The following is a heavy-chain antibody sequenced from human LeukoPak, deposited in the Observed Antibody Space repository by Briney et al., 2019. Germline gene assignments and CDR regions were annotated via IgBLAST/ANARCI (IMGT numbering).Heavy chain of an antibody. CDR1: GGTFSSYA. CDR2: IIPILGIA. Sequence: SVKVSCKASGGTFSSYAISWVRQAPGQGLEWMGRIIPILGIANYAQKFQGRVTITADKSTSTAYMELSSLRSEDTAVYYCARDLSYYYDSSGYLNWFDPWGQGTLVTVSS. J-gene: IGHJ5*02. CDR3: ARDLSYYYDSSGYLNWFDP. V-gene: IGHV1-69*04. D-gene: IGHD3-22*01.